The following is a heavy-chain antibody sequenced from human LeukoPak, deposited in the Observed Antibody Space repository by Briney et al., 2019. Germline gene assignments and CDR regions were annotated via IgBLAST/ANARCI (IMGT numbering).Heavy chain of an antibody. V-gene: IGHV4-31*03. CDR1: GVSISSGGYY. CDR3: ARGVEMATIYDS. J-gene: IGHJ4*02. Sequence: SQTLSLTCTVSGVSISSGGYYWSWIRQHPGKGLECIGYIYYSGSTYYNPSLKSRVTISVDTSKNQFSLKLSFVTAADTAVYYCARGVEMATIYDSWSQGTLVTVSS. CDR2: IYYSGST. D-gene: IGHD5-24*01.